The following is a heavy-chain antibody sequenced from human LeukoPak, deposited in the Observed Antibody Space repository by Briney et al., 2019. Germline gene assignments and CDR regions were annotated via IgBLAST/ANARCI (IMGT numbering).Heavy chain of an antibody. V-gene: IGHV3-23*01. D-gene: IGHD3-3*01. Sequence: GSLRLSCAASRFTFSSYAMSWVRQAPARGLEWVSSLRGDGETFYADSVKGRFTLSRDESRNTVYLQMNNLRVEDTAVYFCAKASRVSSADAVLWRQGTLVTVSS. CDR2: LRGDGET. CDR3: AKASRVSSADAVL. J-gene: IGHJ4*02. CDR1: RFTFSSYA.